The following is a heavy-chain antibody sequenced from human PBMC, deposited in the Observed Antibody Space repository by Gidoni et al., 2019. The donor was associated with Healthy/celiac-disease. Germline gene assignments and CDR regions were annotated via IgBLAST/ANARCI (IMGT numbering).Heavy chain of an antibody. J-gene: IGHJ4*02. CDR1: GFTFRSYA. D-gene: IGHD2-8*01. V-gene: IGHV3-30*04. CDR3: ARSLPRGVKTEMG. CDR2: ISYDGSNK. Sequence: QAHLVVSGVGVVHPGWSLNLPCAAFGFTFRSYAWHWVRQAPGKGLECVAVISYDGSNKYYADAVKGRFTISRDNSKNTLYLQMNSLRAEDTAVYYCARSLPRGVKTEMGWGQGTLVTVSS.